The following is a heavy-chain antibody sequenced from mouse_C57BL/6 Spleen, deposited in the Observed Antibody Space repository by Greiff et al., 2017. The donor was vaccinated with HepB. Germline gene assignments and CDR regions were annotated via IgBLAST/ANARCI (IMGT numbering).Heavy chain of an antibody. J-gene: IGHJ3*01. CDR2: ISDGGSYT. Sequence: EVQLQESGGGLVKPGGSLKLSCAASGFTFSSYAMSWVRQTPEKRLEWVATISDGGSYTYYPDNVKGRFPISRDNAKNNLYLQMSHLKSEDTAMYYCARDQSPWFAYWGQGTLVTVSA. CDR3: ARDQSPWFAY. CDR1: GFTFSSYA. V-gene: IGHV5-4*01.